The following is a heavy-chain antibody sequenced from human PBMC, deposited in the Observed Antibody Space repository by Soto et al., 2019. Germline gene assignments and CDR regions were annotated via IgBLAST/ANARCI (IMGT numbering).Heavy chain of an antibody. CDR1: GYTFTSYA. V-gene: IGHV1-18*01. D-gene: IGHD1-26*01. Sequence: ASVKVSCKASGYTFTSYAMRWVRQAPGQRLEWMGWISAYNGNTNYAQKLQGRVTMTTDTSTSTAYMELRSLRSDDTAVYYCARDSGGSYYSIWGQGTMVTVSS. CDR3: ARDSGGSYYSI. J-gene: IGHJ3*02. CDR2: ISAYNGNT.